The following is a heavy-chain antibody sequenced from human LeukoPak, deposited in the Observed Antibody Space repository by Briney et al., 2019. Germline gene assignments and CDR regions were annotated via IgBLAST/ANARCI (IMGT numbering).Heavy chain of an antibody. D-gene: IGHD5-18*01. V-gene: IGHV3-74*03. Sequence: PGGSLRLSCAASEFTFSSYWMHWVRQAPGKGLVWVSRIYSDGSITTYTESVKGRFTVSRDNAKNILYLQMNSLRVDDTAVYYCARAPPSSGYAYHFDIWGQGTMVTVSS. CDR3: ARAPPSSGYAYHFDI. J-gene: IGHJ3*02. CDR2: IYSDGSIT. CDR1: EFTFSSYW.